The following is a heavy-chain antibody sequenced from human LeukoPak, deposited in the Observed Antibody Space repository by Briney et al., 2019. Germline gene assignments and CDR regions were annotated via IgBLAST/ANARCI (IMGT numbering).Heavy chain of an antibody. CDR2: IYHSGST. V-gene: IGHV4-4*02. J-gene: IGHJ6*02. CDR1: GGSIKSNNW. Sequence: SETLSLTCAVSGGSIKSNNWWSWVRQPPGKGLEWIGEIYHSGSTNYNPSLESRVTVSVDKSKNQFSLKLSSVTAADTAVYYCARGPNYANYYGMDAWGQGTTVTVSS. CDR3: ARGPNYANYYGMDA. D-gene: IGHD1-7*01.